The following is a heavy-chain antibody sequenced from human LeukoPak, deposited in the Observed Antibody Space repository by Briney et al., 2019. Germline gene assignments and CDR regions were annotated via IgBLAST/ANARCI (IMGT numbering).Heavy chain of an antibody. CDR3: ARAYSSGWYGY. D-gene: IGHD6-19*01. Sequence: GGSLRLSCAASGFTFSSYAMSWVRQAPGKGLEWVSSTSGSGESTYYADSVKGRFTISRDNSKNTLFLQMNSLTAEDTAVYYCARAYSSGWYGYWGQGTLVTVSS. CDR2: TSGSGEST. J-gene: IGHJ4*02. V-gene: IGHV3-23*01. CDR1: GFTFSSYA.